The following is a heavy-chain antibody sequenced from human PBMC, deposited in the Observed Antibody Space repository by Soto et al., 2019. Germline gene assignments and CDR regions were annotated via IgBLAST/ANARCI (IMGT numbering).Heavy chain of an antibody. J-gene: IGHJ6*03. CDR2: ISGSSITK. CDR3: ARRGVVIPAYYYMDV. CDR1: GFILSNYS. V-gene: IGHV3-48*01. D-gene: IGHD2-8*02. Sequence: EVQLVESGGGLVQPGGSLRLSCAASGFILSNYSMNWVRQAPGKGLEWVSYISGSSITKYYADSVKGRFTISRDNAKHSLYLQMNSLRAEDTAVYYCARRGVVIPAYYYMDVWGKGTTVTVSS.